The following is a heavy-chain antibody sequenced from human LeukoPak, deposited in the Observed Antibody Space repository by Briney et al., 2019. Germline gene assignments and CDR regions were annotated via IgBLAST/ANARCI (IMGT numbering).Heavy chain of an antibody. CDR1: GFTFSSYS. CDR3: ARDFGGSFGY. CDR2: ISSSSSYI. Sequence: GGSLRLSCAASGFTFSSYSMNWLRQAPGKGLELVSSISSSSSYIYYADSVKGRFTISRDNAKNSLYLQMNSLRAEDTAVYYCARDFGGSFGYWGQGTLVTVSS. V-gene: IGHV3-21*01. J-gene: IGHJ4*02. D-gene: IGHD1-26*01.